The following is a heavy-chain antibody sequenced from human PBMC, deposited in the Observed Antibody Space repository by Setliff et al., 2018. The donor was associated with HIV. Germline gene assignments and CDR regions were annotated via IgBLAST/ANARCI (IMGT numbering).Heavy chain of an antibody. V-gene: IGHV1-2*04. CDR2: INPNSGGT. CDR3: ARGDYSDSTGYEGLDS. Sequence: ASVKVSCKASGYTFTDYYMHWVRQAPGQGLEWMGWINPNSGGTNFAQKFQGWVTMTRDTSISTAYMELSRLRSDDTAVYYCARGDYSDSTGYEGLDSWGRGTLVTVSS. D-gene: IGHD3-22*01. J-gene: IGHJ4*02. CDR1: GYTFTDYY.